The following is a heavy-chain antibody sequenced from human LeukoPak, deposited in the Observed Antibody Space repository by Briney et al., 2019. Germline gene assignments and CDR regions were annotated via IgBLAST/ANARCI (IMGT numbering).Heavy chain of an antibody. V-gene: IGHV4-30-4*01. CDR3: AKTYYDILTGYYTGDY. J-gene: IGHJ4*02. CDR1: GGSISGGDYY. D-gene: IGHD3-9*01. Sequence: PSQTLSLTCTVSGGSISGGDYYWNWIRQPPGKGLEWIGYIHYSGTTYYSPSLESRVAISLDTSKNQFSLKLSSVTAADTAVYYCAKTYYDILTGYYTGDYWGQGTLVTVSS. CDR2: IHYSGTT.